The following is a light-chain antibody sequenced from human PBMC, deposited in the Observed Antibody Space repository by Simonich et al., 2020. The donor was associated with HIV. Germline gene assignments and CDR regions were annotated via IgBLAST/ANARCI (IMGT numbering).Light chain of an antibody. V-gene: IGKV4-1*01. CDR2: WAS. Sequence: DIVMTQSPDSLAVSLGERATINCKSSQSVLYSSNNKNYLVWYQQKPGQPPKLLIYWASTRESGVPDGFSGSGSGTDFTLTISSLQAEDVAVYYCQQYYSTPRTFGQGTKVEIK. CDR3: QQYYSTPRT. CDR1: QSVLYSSNNKNY. J-gene: IGKJ1*01.